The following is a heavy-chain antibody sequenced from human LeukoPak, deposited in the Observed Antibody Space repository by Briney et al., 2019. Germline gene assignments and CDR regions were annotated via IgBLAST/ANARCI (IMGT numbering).Heavy chain of an antibody. CDR3: ARRAYSGWYPTLDY. D-gene: IGHD6-19*01. Sequence: PSETLSLTCAVSGYSISSGYYWGWIRQPPGKGLEWIGSIYHSGSTYYNPSLKSQVTISVDTSKNQFSLKLSSVTAADTAVYYCARRAYSGWYPTLDYWGQGTLVTVSS. CDR1: GYSISSGYY. V-gene: IGHV4-38-2*01. J-gene: IGHJ4*02. CDR2: IYHSGST.